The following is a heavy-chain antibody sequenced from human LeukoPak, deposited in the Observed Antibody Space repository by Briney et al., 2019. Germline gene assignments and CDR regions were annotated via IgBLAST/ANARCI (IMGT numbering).Heavy chain of an antibody. CDR2: IYQRATV. CDR1: GYSISSGYF. V-gene: IGHV4-38-2*02. Sequence: PSETLSRTCNVSGYSISSGYFWGWVRQAPGKGLEWIGSIYQRATVHYNPSLKSRVTISLDTSKNHFSLNLRSMQASDTAVYYCARAFCVGECFVLHIFFDSWGQGTLVTVSS. J-gene: IGHJ4*02. D-gene: IGHD2-21*01. CDR3: ARAFCVGECFVLHIFFDS.